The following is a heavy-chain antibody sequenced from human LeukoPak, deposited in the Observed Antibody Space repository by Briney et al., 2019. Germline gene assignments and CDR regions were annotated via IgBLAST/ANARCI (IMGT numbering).Heavy chain of an antibody. V-gene: IGHV1-2*02. CDR1: GYTFSDYY. CDR3: AREELSGSSTSCCSGLGY. Sequence: ASVKVSCKASGYTFSDYYMHWVRQARGQGLEWMGWINPNSGGTNYAQKFQGRVTMTRDTSISTASMELSRLRSDDTAVYYCAREELSGSSTSCCSGLGYWGQGALVTVSS. J-gene: IGHJ4*02. D-gene: IGHD2-2*01. CDR2: INPNSGGT.